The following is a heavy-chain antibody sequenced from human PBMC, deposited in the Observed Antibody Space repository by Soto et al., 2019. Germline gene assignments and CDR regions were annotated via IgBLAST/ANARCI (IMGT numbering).Heavy chain of an antibody. Sequence: NPSETLSLTCTVSGGSINTNTYSWGWIRQPPGKGLEWIGSIYFSGSTHYNPSLKSRVIISVDTSKNQFSLKLSSVTAADTAVYYCARHPVQVGHGVDVWGQGTTVTVSS. D-gene: IGHD1-26*01. CDR1: GGSINTNTYS. V-gene: IGHV4-39*01. CDR2: IYFSGST. J-gene: IGHJ6*02. CDR3: ARHPVQVGHGVDV.